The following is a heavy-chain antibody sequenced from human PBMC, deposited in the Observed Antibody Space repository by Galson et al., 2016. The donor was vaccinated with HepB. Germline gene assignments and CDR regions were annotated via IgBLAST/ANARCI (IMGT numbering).Heavy chain of an antibody. CDR1: GFTVSSTF. Sequence: LRLSCAASGFTVSSTFMTWVRQAPGKGLEWVSVIYSGDSTNYADSVKGRFTISRDNSKNTLYLQMNSLRVEDTAVYYCARGKAVTGSDPLDPWGQGTLVTVSS. V-gene: IGHV3-53*01. CDR2: IYSGDST. D-gene: IGHD6-19*01. J-gene: IGHJ5*02. CDR3: ARGKAVTGSDPLDP.